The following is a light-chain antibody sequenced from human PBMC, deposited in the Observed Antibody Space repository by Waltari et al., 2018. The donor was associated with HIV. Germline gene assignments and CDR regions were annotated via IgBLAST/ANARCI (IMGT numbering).Light chain of an antibody. Sequence: DIVLTQSPGTLSLSPGERATLSCRASQSVRSSFLAWYQQKPGQAPRLLIYGASSRATGIPDRFSGSGSGTDFTLTISRVEPEDLALYYCQQYRSSQWTFGQGTKVEIK. V-gene: IGKV3-20*01. CDR3: QQYRSSQWT. CDR1: QSVRSSF. CDR2: GAS. J-gene: IGKJ1*01.